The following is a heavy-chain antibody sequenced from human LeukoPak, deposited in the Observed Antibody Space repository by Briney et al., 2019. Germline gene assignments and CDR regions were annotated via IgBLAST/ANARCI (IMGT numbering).Heavy chain of an antibody. CDR1: GFTFKTSA. J-gene: IGHJ4*02. CDR3: AKDPGVVPAHYFDY. D-gene: IGHD2-2*01. CDR2: FSGNYDNT. Sequence: GGSLRLSCAASGFTFKTSAMSWVRQAPGKGLEWVSGFSGNYDNTYYADSVKGRFTISRDNSKNTLSLQMNSLSAEDTAVYYCAKDPGVVPAHYFDYWGQGTLVTVSS. V-gene: IGHV3-23*01.